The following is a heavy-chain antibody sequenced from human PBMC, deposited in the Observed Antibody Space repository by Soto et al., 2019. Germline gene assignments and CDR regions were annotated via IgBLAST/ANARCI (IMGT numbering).Heavy chain of an antibody. J-gene: IGHJ4*02. CDR2: IYHSGST. CDR1: GGSISSSNW. Sequence: QVQLQESGPGLVKPSGTLSLTCAVSGGSISSSNWWSWVRQPPGKGLEWIGEIYHSGSTNYNPSLKSRVTISVAKSKNQFSLKRSAVTAADTAVYYCARKSQRAVAILPHFDSWGQGTLVTVSS. V-gene: IGHV4-4*02. CDR3: ARKSQRAVAILPHFDS. D-gene: IGHD6-19*01.